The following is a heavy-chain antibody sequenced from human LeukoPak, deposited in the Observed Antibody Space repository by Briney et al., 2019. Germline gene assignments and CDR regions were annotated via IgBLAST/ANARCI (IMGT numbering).Heavy chain of an antibody. V-gene: IGHV4-31*03. Sequence: PSETLSLTCTVSGGSISSGGYYWSWIRQHPGKGLEWIGYIYYSGSTYYNPSLKSRVTISVDTSKNQFSLKLSSVTAADTAVYYCARNSGYDSYYYYYGMDVWGKGTTVTVSS. J-gene: IGHJ6*04. CDR3: ARNSGYDSYYYYYGMDV. CDR2: IYYSGST. D-gene: IGHD5-12*01. CDR1: GGSISSGGYY.